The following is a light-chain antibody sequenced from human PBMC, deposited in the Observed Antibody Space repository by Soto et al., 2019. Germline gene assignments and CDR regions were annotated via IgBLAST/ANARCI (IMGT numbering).Light chain of an antibody. CDR2: GAS. CDR1: QTISSNY. J-gene: IGKJ1*01. V-gene: IGKV3-20*01. Sequence: EIVLTQSPGTLSLSPGERATLSCRATQTISSNYLAWYQQKPGQAPKLLIHGASTRATGIPDRFSGSGSGTDFTLTISRLEPADFAVYYCQLYGSSPKTFGQGTKVEV. CDR3: QLYGSSPKT.